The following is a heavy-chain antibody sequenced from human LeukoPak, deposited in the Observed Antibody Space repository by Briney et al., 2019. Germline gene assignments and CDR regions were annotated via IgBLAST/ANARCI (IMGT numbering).Heavy chain of an antibody. CDR2: INHSGST. CDR3: ARVRRYCSGGSCYSYGMDV. D-gene: IGHD2-15*01. CDR1: GGSFSGYY. Sequence: SETLSLTCAVYGGSFSGYYWSWIRQPPGKGLEWIGEINHSGSTNYNPSLKSRVTISVDTSKNQFSLKLSSVTAANTAVYYCARVRRYCSGGSCYSYGMDVWGKGTTVTVSS. V-gene: IGHV4-34*01. J-gene: IGHJ6*04.